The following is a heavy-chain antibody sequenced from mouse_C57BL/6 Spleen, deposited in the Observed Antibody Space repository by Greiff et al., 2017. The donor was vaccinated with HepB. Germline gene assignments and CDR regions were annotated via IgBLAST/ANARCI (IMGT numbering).Heavy chain of an antibody. CDR1: GYTFTSYW. CDR2: INPSSGYT. CDR3: ARRSSYYAMDY. V-gene: IGHV1-7*01. Sequence: QVQLQQSGAELAKPGASVKLSCKASGYTFTSYWMQWVKQRPGQGLEWIGYINPSSGYTKYNQKFKDKAKLTADKSSSTAYMQLSSLTYEDSAVYYCARRSSYYAMDYWGQGTSVTVSS. J-gene: IGHJ4*01. D-gene: IGHD1-1*01.